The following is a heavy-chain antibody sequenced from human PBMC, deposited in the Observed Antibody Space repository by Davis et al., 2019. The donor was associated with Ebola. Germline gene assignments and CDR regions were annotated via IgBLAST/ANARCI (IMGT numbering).Heavy chain of an antibody. D-gene: IGHD3-3*01. J-gene: IGHJ6*02. CDR1: GFTFRDYY. CDR2: ISSSSSYT. Sequence: PGGSLRLSCAASGFTFRDYYMSWIRQAPGKGLEWVSYISSSSSYTNYADSVKGRFTISRDNAKHSLYLQMNSLRAEDTAVYYCARGGTYDFWSSYYNDYYYYGMDVWGQGTTVTVSS. CDR3: ARGGTYDFWSSYYNDYYYYGMDV. V-gene: IGHV3-11*06.